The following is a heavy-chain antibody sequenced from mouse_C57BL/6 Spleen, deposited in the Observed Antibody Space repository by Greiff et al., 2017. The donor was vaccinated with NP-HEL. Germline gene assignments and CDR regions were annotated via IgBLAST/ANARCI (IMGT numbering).Heavy chain of an antibody. CDR3: ARGGYDYVAWFAY. CDR1: GYSITSGYY. CDR2: ISYDGSN. Sequence: EVKLQESGPGLVKPSQSLSLTCSVTGYSITSGYYWNWIRQFPGNKLEWMGYISYDGSNNYNPSLKNRISITRDTSKNQFFLKLNSVTTEDTATYYCARGGYDYVAWFAYWGQGTLVTVSA. D-gene: IGHD2-4*01. V-gene: IGHV3-6*01. J-gene: IGHJ3*01.